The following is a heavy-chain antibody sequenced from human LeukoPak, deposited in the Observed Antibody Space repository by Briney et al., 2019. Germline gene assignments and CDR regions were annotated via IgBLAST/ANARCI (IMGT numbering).Heavy chain of an antibody. J-gene: IGHJ6*03. D-gene: IGHD3-16*01. CDR3: ARTTEGYVRGPGYSYYYYMDV. CDR2: IYYSWST. V-gene: IGHV4-59*01. CDR1: GGSISSYY. Sequence: PSETLSLTCTVSGGSISSYYWSWIRQPPGKGLEWIGYIYYSWSTHYNPSLKSRVTISVDTSKNQFSLKLRSVTAADTAVYYCARTTEGYVRGPGYSYYYYMDVWGKGTTVTISS.